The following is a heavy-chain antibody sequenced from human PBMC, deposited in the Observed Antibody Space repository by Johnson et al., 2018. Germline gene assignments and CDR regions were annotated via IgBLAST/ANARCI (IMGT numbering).Heavy chain of an antibody. Sequence: EVQLVESGGGVVQPGGSLRLSCTASGFTFSSYSMNWVRQAPGTGLEWVSYISSSRSTIYYADSVTGRFTISRSTAKNSLYLQMNSLRAGDTAIYFCAREPTDGDYSDAFDIWGQGTIVTVSS. CDR3: AREPTDGDYSDAFDI. CDR1: GFTFSSYS. D-gene: IGHD4-17*01. CDR2: ISSSRSTI. J-gene: IGHJ3*02. V-gene: IGHV3-48*01.